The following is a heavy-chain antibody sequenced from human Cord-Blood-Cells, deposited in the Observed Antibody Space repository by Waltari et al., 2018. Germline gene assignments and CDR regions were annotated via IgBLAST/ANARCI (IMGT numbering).Heavy chain of an antibody. J-gene: IGHJ6*02. CDR2: ISGSGGST. Sequence: EVQLLESGGGLVQPGGSLRLSCAASGFTFSSYAMSWARQAPGKGLEWVSAISGSGGSTYYADSVKGRFTISRDNSKNTLYLQMNSLRAEDTAVYYCAKGRAKSSSTPLVWGQGTTVTVSS. CDR1: GFTFSSYA. V-gene: IGHV3-23*01. D-gene: IGHD6-13*01. CDR3: AKGRAKSSSTPLV.